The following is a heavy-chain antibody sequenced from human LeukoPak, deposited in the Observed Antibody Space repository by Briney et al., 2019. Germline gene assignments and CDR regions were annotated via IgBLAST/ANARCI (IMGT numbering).Heavy chain of an antibody. J-gene: IGHJ4*02. D-gene: IGHD3-10*01. CDR1: GYTFTGYY. V-gene: IGHV1-2*02. Sequence: ASVKVSCKASGYTFTGYYMHWVRQAPGQGLEWMGWINPNSGGTNYAQKFQGRVTTTRDTSISTACMELSRLRSDDTAVYYCAREARELQGLDYWGQGTLVTVSS. CDR3: AREARELQGLDY. CDR2: INPNSGGT.